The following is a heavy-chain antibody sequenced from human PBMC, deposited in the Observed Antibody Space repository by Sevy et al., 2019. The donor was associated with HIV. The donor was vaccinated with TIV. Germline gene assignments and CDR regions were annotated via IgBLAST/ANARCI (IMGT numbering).Heavy chain of an antibody. V-gene: IGHV4-59*08. CDR3: AGGNAWGRGYS. CDR1: GVSITSLY. Sequence: SETLSLTCTVSGVSITSLYLNWIRQPPGKGLEWISNIYYNGHINYNPPLKSRGTLSLNTSKNQFSLRLSSVTAADTAMYYCAGGNAWGRGYSWGQGTLVTVSS. J-gene: IGHJ4*02. CDR2: IYYNGHI. D-gene: IGHD1-26*01.